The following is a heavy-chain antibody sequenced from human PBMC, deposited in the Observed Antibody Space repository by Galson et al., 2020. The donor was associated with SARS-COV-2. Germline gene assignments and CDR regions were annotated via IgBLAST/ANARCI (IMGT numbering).Heavy chain of an antibody. CDR3: LAYSSTRLNF. CDR2: MSSNGGTS. D-gene: IGHD2-2*01. CDR1: GFTFSDYA. V-gene: IGHV3-64D*09. J-gene: IGHJ1*01. Sequence: GGSLRLSCAASGFTFSDYAMHWVRQAPGKGLAYVSAMSSNGGTSFYRDSLNGRFTMSRDNSKNTFYLQMTGLRLEDTAIYYCLAYSSTRLNFGGQGTLVTVS.